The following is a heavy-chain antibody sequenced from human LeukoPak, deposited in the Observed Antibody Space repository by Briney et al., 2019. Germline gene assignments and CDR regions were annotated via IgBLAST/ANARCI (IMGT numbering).Heavy chain of an antibody. CDR2: ISGSGGST. J-gene: IGHJ5*02. CDR1: GFTFSSYA. CDR3: AKDPSGSYSDWFDP. Sequence: GGSLRLSCAASGFTFSSYALSWVRQAPGKGLEWVSGISGSGGSTYYADSVKGRFTISRDNSKNTLYLQMNSLRAEDTAVYYCAKDPSGSYSDWFDPWGQGTLVTVSS. D-gene: IGHD1-26*01. V-gene: IGHV3-23*01.